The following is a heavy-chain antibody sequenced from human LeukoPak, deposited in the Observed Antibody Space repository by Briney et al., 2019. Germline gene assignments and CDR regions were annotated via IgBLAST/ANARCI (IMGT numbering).Heavy chain of an antibody. CDR3: ARDLGGWSGYHQHEGGDY. Sequence: ASVKVSCKASGYTFTGYYMHWVRQAPGQGLEWMGWINPNSGGTNYAQKFQGRVTMTRDTSISTAYMELSRLRSDDTAVYYCARDLGGWSGYHQHEGGDYWGQGTLVTVSS. V-gene: IGHV1-2*02. CDR2: INPNSGGT. D-gene: IGHD3-3*01. J-gene: IGHJ4*02. CDR1: GYTFTGYY.